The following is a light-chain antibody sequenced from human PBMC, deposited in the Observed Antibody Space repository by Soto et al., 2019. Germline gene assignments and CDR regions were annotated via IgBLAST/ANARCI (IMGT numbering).Light chain of an antibody. Sequence: DIQMTQSPSSLSASVGDRVTITCRASQGTRNDLGWYQQKPGKAPKRLIYAASSLQSGVPSWCRGSGSGTEFTLPSSILQPEDFATSYCQQHNNYPRPFGRGTKVEIK. CDR2: AAS. CDR3: QQHNNYPRP. V-gene: IGKV1-17*01. J-gene: IGKJ1*01. CDR1: QGTRND.